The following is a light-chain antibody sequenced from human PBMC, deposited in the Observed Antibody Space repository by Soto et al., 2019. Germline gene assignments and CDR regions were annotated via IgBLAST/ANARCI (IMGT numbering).Light chain of an antibody. CDR1: QSVSSN. CDR2: GAS. CDR3: QQRDNWPLAWT. Sequence: EIVLTQSPGTLSLSPGERATLSCRASQSVSSNLAWYQQKPGQAPRLLIYGASTRATGIPARFSGSGSGTDFTLTISSLEPEDFAVYYCQQRDNWPLAWTFGQGTKVDTK. V-gene: IGKV3-11*01. J-gene: IGKJ1*01.